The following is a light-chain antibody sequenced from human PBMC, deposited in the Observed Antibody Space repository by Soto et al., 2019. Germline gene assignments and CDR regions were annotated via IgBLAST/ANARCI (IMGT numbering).Light chain of an antibody. Sequence: EIVMTQSPATLSVSPGERATLSCRASQSVSNSLAWYQQKPGQAPRLLISGASTRATGIPDRFSGSGSGTEFTLTISSLQSEDFAVYYCQLYNSWPPWTFGQGTKVEIK. V-gene: IGKV3-15*01. CDR1: QSVSNS. CDR3: QLYNSWPPWT. CDR2: GAS. J-gene: IGKJ1*01.